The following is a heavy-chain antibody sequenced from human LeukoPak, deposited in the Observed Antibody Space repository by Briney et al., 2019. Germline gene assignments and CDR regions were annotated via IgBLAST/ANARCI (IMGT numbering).Heavy chain of an antibody. CDR2: IYTSGST. Sequence: PSQTLSLTCTVSGGSISSGSYYCSWIRQPAGKGLEWIGRIYTSGSTNYNPSLKSRVTISVDTSKNQFSLRLTSVTAADTAVYYCARALSGSYYGGIWGQGTMVTVSS. CDR1: GGSISSGSYY. J-gene: IGHJ3*02. V-gene: IGHV4-61*02. D-gene: IGHD1-26*01. CDR3: ARALSGSYYGGI.